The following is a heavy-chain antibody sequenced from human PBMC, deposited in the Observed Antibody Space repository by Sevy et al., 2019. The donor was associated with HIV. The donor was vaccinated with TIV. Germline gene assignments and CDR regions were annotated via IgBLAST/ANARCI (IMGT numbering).Heavy chain of an antibody. Sequence: GGSLRLSCAASGFTFSDYYMSWIRQAPGKGLEWVSYISGLTNYINYADSVKGRFTISRDNAKNSLYLQMNSLRVEDTAVYYCARAAWEGRATRGHNWFVPWGQGTLVTVSS. V-gene: IGHV3-11*06. D-gene: IGHD1-26*01. CDR3: ARAAWEGRATRGHNWFVP. J-gene: IGHJ5*02. CDR2: ISGLTNYI. CDR1: GFTFSDYY.